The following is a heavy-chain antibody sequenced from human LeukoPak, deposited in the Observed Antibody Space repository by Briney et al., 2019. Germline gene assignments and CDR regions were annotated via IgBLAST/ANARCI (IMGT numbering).Heavy chain of an antibody. Sequence: GGSLRLSCVASGFLFSSYWMTWVRQAPGKGLEWVANIKQDGSKKSYVDSVKGRFTISRDNAKNSLYLQMNSLRAEDTAIYYCTRVGYIDEGIDFWGQGTLITVSS. CDR1: GFLFSSYW. CDR3: TRVGYIDEGIDF. J-gene: IGHJ4*02. V-gene: IGHV3-7*04. D-gene: IGHD5-24*01. CDR2: IKQDGSKK.